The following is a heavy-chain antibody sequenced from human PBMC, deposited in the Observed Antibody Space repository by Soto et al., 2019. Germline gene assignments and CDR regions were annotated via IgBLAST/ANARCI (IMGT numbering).Heavy chain of an antibody. CDR3: ARRGYGPGFPYYYGMDV. V-gene: IGHV4-59*07. D-gene: IGHD3-10*01. J-gene: IGHJ6*02. CDR1: GYSISSTYY. CDR2: IYYSGST. Sequence: SDTLSLTCAVYGYSISSTYYWRWIRQPPGKGLEWIGYIYYSGSTNYNPSLKSRVTMSVDTPKNQFSLKLSSVTAADTAVYYCARRGYGPGFPYYYGMDVWGQGTTVT.